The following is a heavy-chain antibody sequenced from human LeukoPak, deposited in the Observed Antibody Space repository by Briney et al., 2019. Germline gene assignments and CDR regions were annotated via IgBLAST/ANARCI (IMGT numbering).Heavy chain of an antibody. J-gene: IGHJ4*02. CDR2: ISAYNGNT. Sequence: ASVKVSCKASGYTFTSYGISWVRQAPGQGLEWMGWISAYNGNTNYAQKLQGRVTMTTDTSTSTAYMELRSLRSDDTAVYYCARGLGTYDSSELTWPMISLWGQGTVVTVSS. D-gene: IGHD3-22*01. V-gene: IGHV1-18*01. CDR1: GYTFTSYG. CDR3: ARGLGTYDSSELTWPMISL.